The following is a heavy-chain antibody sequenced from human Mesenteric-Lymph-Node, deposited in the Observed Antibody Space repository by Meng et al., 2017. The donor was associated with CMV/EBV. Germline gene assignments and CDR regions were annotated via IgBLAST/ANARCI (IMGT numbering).Heavy chain of an antibody. J-gene: IGHJ4*02. CDR2: IYWDDDK. D-gene: IGHD6-13*01. Sequence: CTFSGFSLSTSGVGLGWIRQPPGKALEWLALIYWDDDKRYSPSLKSRLIITKDTSKNQVVLTMTNMDPVDTATHFCAHIMWQQLVFDYWGQGALVTVSS. CDR1: GFSLSTSGVG. V-gene: IGHV2-5*02. CDR3: AHIMWQQLVFDY.